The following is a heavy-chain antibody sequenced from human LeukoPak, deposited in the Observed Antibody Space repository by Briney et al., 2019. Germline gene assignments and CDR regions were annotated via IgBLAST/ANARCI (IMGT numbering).Heavy chain of an antibody. CDR2: IGRGI. V-gene: IGHV3-48*04. J-gene: IGHJ4*02. CDR3: ARDAPAGEKPEYFFDY. CDR1: GFTFSSYS. Sequence: GGSLRLSCAASGFTFSSYSMNWVRQAPGKGLEWVSHIGRGITYADSVKGRFTISRDNTKNSVYLQMNSLRAEDTAVHYCARDAPAGEKPEYFFDYWGQGTLVTVSS.